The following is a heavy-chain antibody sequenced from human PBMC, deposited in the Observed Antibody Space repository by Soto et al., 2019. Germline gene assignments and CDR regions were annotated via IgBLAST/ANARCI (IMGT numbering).Heavy chain of an antibody. D-gene: IGHD2-2*02. Sequence: QVRLVQSGAEVKKPGSSVKVSCKASGGTFTSYGISRVRQAPVQGLEWMGETIPVFGSGNYAQKFQGRVTITVDGSSTTSYMELSSLRSEDTAVYYFARDLAPAAIAGYAFDLWGQGTMVTASS. J-gene: IGHJ3*01. V-gene: IGHV1-69*01. CDR1: GGTFTSYG. CDR2: TIPVFGSG. CDR3: ARDLAPAAIAGYAFDL.